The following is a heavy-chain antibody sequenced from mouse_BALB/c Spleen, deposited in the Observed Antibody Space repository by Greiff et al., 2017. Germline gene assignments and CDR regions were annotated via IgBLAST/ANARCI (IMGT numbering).Heavy chain of an antibody. CDR2: ISYDGSN. V-gene: IGHV3-6*02. D-gene: IGHD1-2*01. Sequence: EVQLQESGPGLVKPSQSLSLTCSVTGYSITSGYYWNWIRQFPGNKLEWMGYISYDGSNNYNPSLKNRISITRDTSKNQFFLKLNSVTTEDTATYYCANIGITTATRLWYFDVWGAGTTVTVSS. J-gene: IGHJ1*01. CDR1: GYSITSGYY. CDR3: ANIGITTATRLWYFDV.